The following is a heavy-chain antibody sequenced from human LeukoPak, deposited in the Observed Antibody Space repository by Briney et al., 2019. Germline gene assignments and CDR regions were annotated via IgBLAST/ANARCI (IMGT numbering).Heavy chain of an antibody. D-gene: IGHD3-22*01. CDR2: IGSDGSNK. V-gene: IGHV3-30*02. Sequence: GGSLRLSCAASGFTFSSYSMHWVRQAPGKGLEWVSFIGSDGSNKYYADSVKGRFTISRDNSKNTLYLQMNSLRAEDTAVYYCARAYGSSGYYQLPIDYWGQGTLVTVSS. CDR3: ARAYGSSGYYQLPIDY. CDR1: GFTFSSYS. J-gene: IGHJ4*02.